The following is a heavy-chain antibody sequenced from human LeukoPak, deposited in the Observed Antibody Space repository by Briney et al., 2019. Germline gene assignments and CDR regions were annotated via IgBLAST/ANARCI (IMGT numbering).Heavy chain of an antibody. Sequence: GASVKVSCKVSGYTLTELSMHWVRQAPGKGLEWMGGFDPEDGETIYAQKFQGRVTMTEDTSTDTAYVELSSLRSEDTAVYYCATGGYSGYDLVAFDYWGQGTLVTVSS. CDR3: ATGGYSGYDLVAFDY. CDR2: FDPEDGET. J-gene: IGHJ4*02. D-gene: IGHD5-12*01. V-gene: IGHV1-24*01. CDR1: GYTLTELS.